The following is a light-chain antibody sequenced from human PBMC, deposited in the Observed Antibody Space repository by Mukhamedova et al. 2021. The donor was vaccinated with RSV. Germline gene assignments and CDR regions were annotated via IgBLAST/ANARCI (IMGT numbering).Light chain of an antibody. Sequence: QLPSGVPDRFSGSKSDTSASLAISGLQSDDEADYYCAAWDDSLIVFGGGTKLTVL. V-gene: IGLV1-44*01. J-gene: IGLJ2*01. CDR3: AAWDDSLIV.